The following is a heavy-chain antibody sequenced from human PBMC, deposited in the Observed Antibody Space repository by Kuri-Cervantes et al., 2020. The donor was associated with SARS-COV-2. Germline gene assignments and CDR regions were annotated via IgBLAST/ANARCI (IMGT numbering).Heavy chain of an antibody. V-gene: IGHV1-2*02. Sequence: ASVKVSCKASGYTFTGYLIRWVRQAPGQGLEWMGWIDPSSGGTNSAQNFQGRVTMTRDTSISTAYMELRRLRSDDTAVYYCARDEGKGGHCLGHWGQGTLVTVSS. CDR1: GYTFTGYL. CDR3: ARDEGKGGHCLGH. CDR2: IDPSSGGT. J-gene: IGHJ4*02. D-gene: IGHD2-21*01.